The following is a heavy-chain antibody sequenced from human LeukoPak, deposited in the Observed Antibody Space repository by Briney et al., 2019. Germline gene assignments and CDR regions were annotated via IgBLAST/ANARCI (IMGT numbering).Heavy chain of an antibody. V-gene: IGHV3-49*04. J-gene: IGHJ4*02. Sequence: GGSLRLSCTASGFTFGDYAMSWVRQAPGKGLEWVGFIRSKAYGGTTEYAASVKGRFTISRDDSKSIAYLQMNSLKTEDTAVYYCTRSSTTYNFDYWGQGTLVTVSS. CDR2: IRSKAYGGTT. CDR3: TRSSTTYNFDY. CDR1: GFTFGDYA. D-gene: IGHD2/OR15-2a*01.